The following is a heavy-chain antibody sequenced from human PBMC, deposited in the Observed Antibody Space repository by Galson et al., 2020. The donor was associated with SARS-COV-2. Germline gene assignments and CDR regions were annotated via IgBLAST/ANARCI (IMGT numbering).Heavy chain of an antibody. D-gene: IGHD1-7*01. CDR1: GFTFSSYA. Sequence: GESLKISCVASGFTFSSYAMHWVRQAPGKGLEWVTLISYDVSIQYYADSVKGRFTISRDNSKNTLYLQINSLTADDTAVFYCARDGLGTTSGAFDIWGQGTMVTVSS. CDR2: ISYDVSIQ. CDR3: ARDGLGTTSGAFDI. J-gene: IGHJ3*02. V-gene: IGHV3-30*04.